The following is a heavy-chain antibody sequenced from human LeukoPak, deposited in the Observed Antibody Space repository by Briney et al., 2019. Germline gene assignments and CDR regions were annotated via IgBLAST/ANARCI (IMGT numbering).Heavy chain of an antibody. J-gene: IGHJ4*02. V-gene: IGHV3-74*01. CDR3: ARDMNPTVFDF. Sequence: GGSLRLSCAASGFTFTSHWMHWVRQTPGKGLVWVSGIKNDGNDTAYADSVKGRFTISRDNAKNTLYLQMDSLRAEDTAMYYCARDMNPTVFDFWGQGTLVTVFS. D-gene: IGHD3-16*01. CDR2: IKNDGNDT. CDR1: GFTFTSHW.